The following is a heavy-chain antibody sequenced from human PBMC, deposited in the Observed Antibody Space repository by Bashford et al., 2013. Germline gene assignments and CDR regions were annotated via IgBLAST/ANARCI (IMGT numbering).Heavy chain of an antibody. Sequence: VRQAPGKGLEWVSAISGSSGSTYYADSVRGRFTISRDNSKYTLYLQMNSLRAEDTAVYYCAREAARPYYYYGMDVWGPRDHGHRLL. CDR2: ISGSSGST. D-gene: IGHD6-6*01. J-gene: IGHJ6*01. V-gene: IGHV3-23*01. CDR3: AREAARPYYYYGMDV.